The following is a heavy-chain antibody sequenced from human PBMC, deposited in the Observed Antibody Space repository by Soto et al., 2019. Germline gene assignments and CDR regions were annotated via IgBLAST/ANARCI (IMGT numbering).Heavy chain of an antibody. V-gene: IGHV5-51*01. D-gene: IGHD5-12*01. CDR1: GYSFPKYY. CDR2: IYPDDSDT. Sequence: LGESLKISCKGSGYSFPKYYIGWVRQMPGKDLEWMAIIYPDDSDTRYSPSFQGQVTISADKSISTAYLQWSSLKASDTAMYYCVRMGFSVDFYLSYYYYGMEVWGQGTTVTVSS. CDR3: VRMGFSVDFYLSYYYYGMEV. J-gene: IGHJ6*02.